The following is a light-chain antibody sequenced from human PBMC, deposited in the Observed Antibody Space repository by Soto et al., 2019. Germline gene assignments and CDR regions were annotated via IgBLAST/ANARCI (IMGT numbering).Light chain of an antibody. CDR2: DVS. V-gene: IGLV2-11*01. Sequence: QSVLTQPRSVSGSPGQSVTISCTGTSGDVGGYNYVSWYQQYPGKAPKLMIYDVSKRPSGVPDRFSVSKSGNTASLTISGLQAEDEADYYCCSYAGSYTYVFGTGTKLTVL. CDR1: SGDVGGYNY. J-gene: IGLJ1*01. CDR3: CSYAGSYTYV.